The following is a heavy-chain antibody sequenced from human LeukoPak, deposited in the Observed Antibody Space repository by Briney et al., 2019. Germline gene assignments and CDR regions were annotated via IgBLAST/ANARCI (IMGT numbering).Heavy chain of an antibody. CDR3: ARRGGSERYYFDY. CDR1: GFTFSSYS. J-gene: IGHJ4*02. Sequence: GGSLRLSCAASGFTFSSYSMNWVRQAPGKGLEWVSSISSSSSYIYYADSVKGRFTISRDNAKNSLYLQMNSLRAEDTAVYYCARRGGSERYYFDYWGQGTLDTVSS. D-gene: IGHD1-1*01. CDR2: ISSSSSYI. V-gene: IGHV3-21*01.